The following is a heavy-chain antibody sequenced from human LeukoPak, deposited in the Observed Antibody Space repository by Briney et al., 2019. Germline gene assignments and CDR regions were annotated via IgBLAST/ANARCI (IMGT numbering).Heavy chain of an antibody. J-gene: IGHJ5*02. CDR3: ARDRPLPGGFLESLRWFDP. Sequence: SETLSLTCTVSGGSISSSSYYWGWIRQPPGKGLEWIGSIYYSGSTYYSPSLKSRVTISVDTSKNQFSLKLSSVTAADTAVYYCARDRPLPGGFLESLRWFDPWGRGTLVTVSS. V-gene: IGHV4-39*07. CDR1: GGSISSSSYY. CDR2: IYYSGST. D-gene: IGHD3-3*01.